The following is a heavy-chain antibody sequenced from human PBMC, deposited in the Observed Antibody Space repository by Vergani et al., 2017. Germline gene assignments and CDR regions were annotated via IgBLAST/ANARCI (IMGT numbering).Heavy chain of an antibody. Sequence: QVQLVQSGAEVKKPGSSVKVSCKASGGTFSSYAISWVRQAPGQGLEWMGRIIPILGIANYAQKFQGRVTITADKSTSTAYMELSSLRSEDTAVYYCARAGPTVTTHWYFDLWGRGTLVTVSS. CDR3: ARAGPTVTTHWYFDL. J-gene: IGHJ2*01. CDR2: IIPILGIA. V-gene: IGHV1-69*04. CDR1: GGTFSSYA. D-gene: IGHD4-17*01.